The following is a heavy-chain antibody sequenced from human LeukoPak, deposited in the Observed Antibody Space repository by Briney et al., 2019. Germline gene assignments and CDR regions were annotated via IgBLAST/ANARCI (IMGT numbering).Heavy chain of an antibody. V-gene: IGHV3-74*01. J-gene: IGHJ4*02. CDR3: ARVRATFSPHFDN. CDR2: INSDGSIT. D-gene: IGHD5-12*01. CDR1: GFTFSSYW. Sequence: PGGSLRLSSAASGFTFSSYWMHWVRQAPGKGLMWVSRINSDGSITNYADSVKGRFTISRDNAKNTLYLQMNSLRAEDTAVYYCARVRATFSPHFDNWGQGTLVTVSS.